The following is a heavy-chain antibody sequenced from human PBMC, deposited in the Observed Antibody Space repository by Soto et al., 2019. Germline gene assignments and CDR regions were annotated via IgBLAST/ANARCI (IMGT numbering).Heavy chain of an antibody. D-gene: IGHD6-19*01. CDR1: GFTFGDYA. CDR2: IRSKAYGGTT. Sequence: GGSLRLSCTASGFTFGDYAMSWFRQAPGKGLEWVGFIRSKAYGGTTEYAASVKGRFTISRDDSKSIAYLQMNSLKTEDTAVYYCTRGLSWDSSGWIFDYWGQGTLVTVSS. V-gene: IGHV3-49*03. J-gene: IGHJ4*02. CDR3: TRGLSWDSSGWIFDY.